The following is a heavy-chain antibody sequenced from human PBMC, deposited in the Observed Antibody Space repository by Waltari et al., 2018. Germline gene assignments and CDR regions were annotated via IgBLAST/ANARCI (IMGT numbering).Heavy chain of an antibody. V-gene: IGHV3-9*01. D-gene: IGHD6-6*01. Sequence: EVQLVESGGGLVQPGRSLRLSCAASGFTFDDYAMHWVRQAPGKGLEWVSGISWNSGSIGYADSVKGRFTISRDNAKNSLYLQMNSLRAEDTALYYCAKDRTARRFDAFDIWGQGTMVTVSS. CDR2: ISWNSGSI. CDR1: GFTFDDYA. CDR3: AKDRTARRFDAFDI. J-gene: IGHJ3*02.